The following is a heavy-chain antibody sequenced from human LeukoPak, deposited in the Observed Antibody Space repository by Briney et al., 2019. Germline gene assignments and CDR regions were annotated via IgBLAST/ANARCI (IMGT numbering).Heavy chain of an antibody. D-gene: IGHD6-19*01. J-gene: IGHJ4*02. Sequence: PGGSLRLSCAGSGFTFDGYAMHWVRQAPGKGLEWVSSISWISGKIAYADSVKGRFTMSRDNAKNALYLQMNSLRPEDTAFYYCAKDFIAVTGGIDFWGRGTLVTVSA. CDR2: ISWISGKI. CDR1: GFTFDGYA. CDR3: AKDFIAVTGGIDF. V-gene: IGHV3-9*01.